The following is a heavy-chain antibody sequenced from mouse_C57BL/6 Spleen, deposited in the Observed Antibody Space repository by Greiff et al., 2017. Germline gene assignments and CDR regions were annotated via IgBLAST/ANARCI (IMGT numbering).Heavy chain of an antibody. Sequence: DVKLVESGGGLVKPGGSLKLSCAASGFTFSSYAMSWVRQTPEKRLEWVATISDGGSYTYYPDNVKGRFTISRDNAKNNLYLQMSHLKSEDTAMYYCARDRRRKTMDYWGQGTSVTVSS. CDR1: GFTFSSYA. CDR2: ISDGGSYT. V-gene: IGHV5-4*01. CDR3: ARDRRRKTMDY. J-gene: IGHJ4*01.